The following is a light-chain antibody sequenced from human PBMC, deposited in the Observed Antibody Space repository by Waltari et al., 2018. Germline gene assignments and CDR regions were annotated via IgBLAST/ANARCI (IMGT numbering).Light chain of an antibody. Sequence: SALTQPASVSGSPGQSITLSCAGTSSDIGANEYVSWYQQHPDKAPKLIIHDVFNRPSGISNRFSGSKSANTASLTITGLQAEDEADYYCCAYTIRSTLVFGGGTRVTVL. CDR3: CAYTIRSTLV. J-gene: IGLJ3*02. V-gene: IGLV2-14*03. CDR2: DVF. CDR1: SSDIGANEY.